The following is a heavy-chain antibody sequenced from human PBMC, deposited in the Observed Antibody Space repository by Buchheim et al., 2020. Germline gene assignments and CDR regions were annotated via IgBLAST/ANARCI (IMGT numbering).Heavy chain of an antibody. V-gene: IGHV3-7*01. CDR2: IKQDGSEK. Sequence: EVQLVESGGGLVQPGGSLRLSCVGSEFTFSSYWISWVRQAPGKGLEWVGNIKQDGSEKNYVDSVKGRFTISRDNVQNSLYLQLNSLRAEDTAVYCCARHFGYNYGGGYFYYLDVWGKGTT. D-gene: IGHD5-18*01. J-gene: IGHJ6*03. CDR1: EFTFSSYW. CDR3: ARHFGYNYGGGYFYYLDV.